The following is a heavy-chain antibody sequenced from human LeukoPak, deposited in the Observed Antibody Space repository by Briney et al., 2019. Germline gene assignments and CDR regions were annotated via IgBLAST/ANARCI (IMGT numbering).Heavy chain of an antibody. J-gene: IGHJ4*02. CDR1: GGSISSYY. V-gene: IGHV4-4*07. CDR2: IYTSGST. CDR3: ARSTMTTLNVDF. D-gene: IGHD4-17*01. Sequence: PSETLSLTCTVSGGSISSYYWSWIRQPAGKGLEWIGRIYTSGSTNYNPSLKSRVTISVDTSKFQFSLKLRSVTAADTAVYYCARSTMTTLNVDFWGQGALVTVSS.